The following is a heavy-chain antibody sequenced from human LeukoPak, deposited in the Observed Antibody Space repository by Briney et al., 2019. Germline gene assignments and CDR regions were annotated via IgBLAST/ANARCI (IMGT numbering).Heavy chain of an antibody. CDR1: GFTFSSYA. CDR2: ISYDGSNK. CDR3: ARAAPPYDSSGYYYV. Sequence: GGSLRLSCAASGFTFSSYAMHWVRQAPGKGLEWVAVISYDGSNKYYADSVKGRFTISRDNSKNTLYLQMNSLRAEDTAVHYCARAAPPYDSSGYYYVWGQGTLVTVSS. V-gene: IGHV3-30*04. J-gene: IGHJ4*02. D-gene: IGHD3-22*01.